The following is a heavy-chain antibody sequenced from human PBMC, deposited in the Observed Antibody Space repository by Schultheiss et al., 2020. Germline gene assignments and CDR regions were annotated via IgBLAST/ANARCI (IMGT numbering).Heavy chain of an antibody. J-gene: IGHJ6*02. CDR1: GFTFSSYA. D-gene: IGHD6-19*01. V-gene: IGHV3-21*04. CDR2: ISSSSSYI. Sequence: GGSLRLSCAASGFTFSSYAMSWVRQAPGKGLEWVSSISSSSSYIYYADSVKGRFTISRDNAKNSLYLQMNSLRAEDTAVYYCAKGLSSGWTRGYYGMDVWGQGTTVTGYS. CDR3: AKGLSSGWTRGYYGMDV.